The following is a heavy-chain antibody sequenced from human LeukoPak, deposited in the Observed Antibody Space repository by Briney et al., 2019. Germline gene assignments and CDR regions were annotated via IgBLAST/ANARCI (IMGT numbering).Heavy chain of an antibody. CDR1: GFTFSSYS. V-gene: IGHV3-21*01. J-gene: IGHJ4*02. CDR2: ISSSSSYI. Sequence: PGGSLRLSCAASGFTFSSYSMNWVRQAPGKGLEWVSSISSSSSYIYYADSVKGRFTISRDNAKNSLYLQMNSLRAEDTAVYYCARAEDGYYYDSSGPPGTIDYWGQGALVTVSS. D-gene: IGHD3-22*01. CDR3: ARAEDGYYYDSSGPPGTIDY.